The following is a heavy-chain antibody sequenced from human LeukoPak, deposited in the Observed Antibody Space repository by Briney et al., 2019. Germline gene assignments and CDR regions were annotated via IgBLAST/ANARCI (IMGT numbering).Heavy chain of an antibody. CDR1: GGSISSSSYY. D-gene: IGHD2-15*01. Sequence: SETLSLTCSASGGSISSSSYYWGWIRQPPGKGLEWIGSIYYSGSTYYNPSLKSRVTISIDTSKNQFSLKLSSVTAADTAVYYCARVVVAAIPNFDYWGQGTLVTVSS. CDR2: IYYSGST. CDR3: ARVVVAAIPNFDY. V-gene: IGHV4-39*01. J-gene: IGHJ4*02.